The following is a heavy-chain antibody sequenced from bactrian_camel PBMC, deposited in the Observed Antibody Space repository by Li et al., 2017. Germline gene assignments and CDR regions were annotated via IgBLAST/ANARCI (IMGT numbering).Heavy chain of an antibody. Sequence: HVQLVESGGGLVQPGTSARLSCVASEFSLYMVWVRQAPGKEREGVASISRHDVPTYLTSVKGRFTISKDTAKNTLDLQMDNLKPEDTAMYFCAANTQTVCVPPLSVPDFNYWGQGTQVTVS. V-gene: IGHV3S53*01. CDR3: AANTQTVCVPPLSVPDFNY. J-gene: IGHJ4*01. D-gene: IGHD2*01. CDR1: EFSLY. CDR2: ISRHDVP.